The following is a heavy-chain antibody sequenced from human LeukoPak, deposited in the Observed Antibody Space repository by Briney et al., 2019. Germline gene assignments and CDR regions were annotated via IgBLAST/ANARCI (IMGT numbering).Heavy chain of an antibody. Sequence: GGSLRLSCAASGFTFDDYAVHWVRQAPGKGLEWVSLISGDGGSTYYADSVKGRFTISRDNSKNSLYLQMNSLRTEDTALYYCAKDFRRNSGSYFHYGMDVWGQGTTVTVSS. CDR1: GFTFDDYA. CDR2: ISGDGGST. CDR3: AKDFRRNSGSYFHYGMDV. D-gene: IGHD1-26*01. V-gene: IGHV3-43*02. J-gene: IGHJ6*02.